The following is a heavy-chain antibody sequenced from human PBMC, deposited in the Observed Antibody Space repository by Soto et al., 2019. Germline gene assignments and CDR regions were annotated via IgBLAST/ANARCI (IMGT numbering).Heavy chain of an antibody. Sequence: SEPKSLTCTVAGGSIRSSSYYWGRIRQPPGKGLEWIGSIYYSGSTYYNPSLKSRDTISVDTSKNQFSLKLSSVTAADTAVYYCARLKSYYDFQGGAFDIWGQGTMVTVSS. D-gene: IGHD3-3*01. CDR2: IYYSGST. CDR1: GGSIRSSSYY. J-gene: IGHJ3*02. CDR3: ARLKSYYDFQGGAFDI. V-gene: IGHV4-39*01.